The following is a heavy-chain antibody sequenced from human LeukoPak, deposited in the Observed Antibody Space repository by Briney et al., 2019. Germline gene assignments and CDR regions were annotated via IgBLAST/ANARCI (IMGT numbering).Heavy chain of an antibody. Sequence: PGGSLRLSCAAFGFTFSSYAMHWVRQAPGKGLEWVAAISYDGSHKNYADSVKGRFTISRDNSKNTVYLQMNSLRPEDTAVYYCAREGCSSTSCYEEDPDYYYYYGMDVWGKGTTVTVSS. CDR1: GFTFSSYA. D-gene: IGHD2-2*01. CDR3: AREGCSSTSCYEEDPDYYYYYGMDV. J-gene: IGHJ6*04. CDR2: ISYDGSHK. V-gene: IGHV3-30*04.